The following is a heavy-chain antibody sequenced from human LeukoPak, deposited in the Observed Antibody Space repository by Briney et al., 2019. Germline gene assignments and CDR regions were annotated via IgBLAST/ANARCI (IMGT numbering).Heavy chain of an antibody. D-gene: IGHD4-17*01. V-gene: IGHV3-23*01. CDR1: AFSFSKFA. J-gene: IGHJ3*01. CDR2: ITANGGYT. Sequence: GGSLRLSRAASAFSFSKFALIWVRQAPGKGLEWASAITANGGYTLYADAVKGRFTVSRDNSKNTLYLQINSLRPEDTAMYYCAKDPNGDYIGAFDFWGQGTMVTVSS. CDR3: AKDPNGDYIGAFDF.